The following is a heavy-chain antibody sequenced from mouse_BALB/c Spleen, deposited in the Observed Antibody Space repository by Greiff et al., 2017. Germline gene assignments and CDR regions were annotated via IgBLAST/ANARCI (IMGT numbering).Heavy chain of an antibody. CDR2: IRNKANGYTT. V-gene: IGHV7-3*02. J-gene: IGHJ4*01. D-gene: IGHD1-1*01. Sequence: EVQVLQSGGGLVQPGGSLRLSCATSGFTFTDYYMSWVRQPPGKALEWLGFIRNKANGYTTEYSASVKGLFTISRDTSQSILYLHMNTLRAEDSANYYCARGMDYGSSIYAMDDWGQGTSVTVSS. CDR3: ARGMDYGSSIYAMDD. CDR1: GFTFTDYY.